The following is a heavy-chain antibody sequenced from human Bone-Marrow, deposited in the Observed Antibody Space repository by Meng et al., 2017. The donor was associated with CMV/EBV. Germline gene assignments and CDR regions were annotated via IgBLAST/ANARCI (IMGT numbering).Heavy chain of an antibody. Sequence: ASVMVSCKASGYTFTGYYMHWVRQAPGQGLEWMGWINPNSGGTNYAQKFQGRVTMTRDTSISTAYMELSMLRSDDTAVYYCARVKWEGYDFWDGLSRNDYDGMDVWGQGTTVTVSS. D-gene: IGHD3-3*01. J-gene: IGHJ6*02. V-gene: IGHV1-2*02. CDR3: ARVKWEGYDFWDGLSRNDYDGMDV. CDR1: GYTFTGYY. CDR2: INPNSGGT.